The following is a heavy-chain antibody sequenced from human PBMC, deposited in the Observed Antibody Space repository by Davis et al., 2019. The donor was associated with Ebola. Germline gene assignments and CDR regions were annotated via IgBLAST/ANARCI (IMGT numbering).Heavy chain of an antibody. Sequence: GGSLRLSCAASGFTFSSYGMHWVRQAPGKGLEWVAVISYDGSNKYYADSVKGRFTISRDNSKNTLYLQMNSLRAEDTAVYYCARDRGAVTTNFDYWGQGTLVTVSS. CDR1: GFTFSSYG. J-gene: IGHJ4*02. CDR3: ARDRGAVTTNFDY. V-gene: IGHV3-30*03. D-gene: IGHD4-17*01. CDR2: ISYDGSNK.